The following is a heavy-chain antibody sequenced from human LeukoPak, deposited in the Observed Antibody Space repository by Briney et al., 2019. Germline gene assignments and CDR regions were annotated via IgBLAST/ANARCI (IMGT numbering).Heavy chain of an antibody. CDR2: INHSGST. CDR1: GGSFSGYY. D-gene: IGHD3-10*01. Sequence: PSETLSLTCAVYGGSFSGYYWSWIRQPPGKGLEWIGEINHSGSTNYNPSLKSRVTISVDTSKNQFSLKLSSVTAADTAVYYCARAPSGMKSPIFDYWGQGTLVTVSS. V-gene: IGHV4-34*01. J-gene: IGHJ4*02. CDR3: ARAPSGMKSPIFDY.